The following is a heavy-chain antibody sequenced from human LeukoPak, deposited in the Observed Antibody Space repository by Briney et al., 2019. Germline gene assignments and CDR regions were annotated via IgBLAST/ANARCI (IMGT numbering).Heavy chain of an antibody. D-gene: IGHD6-13*01. CDR3: ARADSTSWFDY. CDR2: ISRSGGYT. J-gene: IGHJ4*02. Sequence: PGGSLRLSCAASGFTFSDYYMIWIRQAPGKGLEWVSYISRSGGYTNHADSVKGRLTISRDNAKNSLYLQMNSLRAEDTAVYYCARADSTSWFDYWGQGTQVTVSS. CDR1: GFTFSDYY. V-gene: IGHV3-11*05.